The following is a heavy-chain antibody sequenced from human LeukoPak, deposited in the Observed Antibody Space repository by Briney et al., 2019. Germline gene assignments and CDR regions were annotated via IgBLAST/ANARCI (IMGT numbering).Heavy chain of an antibody. CDR2: IYTSGST. J-gene: IGHJ4*02. CDR3: ARENYGMVITTAYDY. D-gene: IGHD3-22*01. CDR1: GGSISGYY. Sequence: SETLSLTCIVSGGSISGYYWGWIRQPAGKGLEWIGRIYTSGSTNYNPSLKSRVTMSVDTSKNQFSLKLSSVTAADTAVYYCARENYGMVITTAYDYWGQGTLVTASS. V-gene: IGHV4-4*07.